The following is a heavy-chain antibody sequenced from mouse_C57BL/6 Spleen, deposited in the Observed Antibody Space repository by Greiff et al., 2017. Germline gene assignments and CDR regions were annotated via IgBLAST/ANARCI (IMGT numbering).Heavy chain of an antibody. D-gene: IGHD2-5*01. CDR3: AREDYSNGYFDV. J-gene: IGHJ1*03. CDR1: GYTFTDYY. Sequence: VQLQQSGPELVKPGASVKISCKASGYTFTDYYMNWVKQSHGKSLEWIGDINPNNGGTSYNQKFKGKATLTVDKSSSTAYMELRSLTSEDSAVYYCAREDYSNGYFDVWGTGTTVTVSS. CDR2: INPNNGGT. V-gene: IGHV1-26*01.